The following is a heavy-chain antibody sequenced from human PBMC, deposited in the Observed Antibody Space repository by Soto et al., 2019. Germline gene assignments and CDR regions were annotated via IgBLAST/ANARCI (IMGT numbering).Heavy chain of an antibody. D-gene: IGHD6-6*01. CDR1: GFTFSSYD. CDR3: AKDGLARKAGNSPTFDY. CDR2: ITGGGGST. J-gene: IGHJ4*02. Sequence: SLRLSCAASGFTFSSYDMSWVRQAPGKGLEWVSSITGGGGSTYYADSVKGRFTISRDNSKNTLFLQMKSLRAEDTAVYYCAKDGLARKAGNSPTFDYWGQGTLVTVSS. V-gene: IGHV3-23*01.